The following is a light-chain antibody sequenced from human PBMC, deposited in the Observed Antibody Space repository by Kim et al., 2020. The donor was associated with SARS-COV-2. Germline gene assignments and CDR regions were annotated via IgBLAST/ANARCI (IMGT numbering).Light chain of an antibody. J-gene: IGKJ4*01. CDR1: QTITGF. Sequence: AAVGDIISSGCRASQTITGFLNWYQQKPGKAPKLMMSAASSLQSGVPSRFSGSGSGTDYTRTISNLQPEDFATYFCQQSYSTPPTFGGGTKVDIK. V-gene: IGKV1-39*01. CDR2: AAS. CDR3: QQSYSTPPT.